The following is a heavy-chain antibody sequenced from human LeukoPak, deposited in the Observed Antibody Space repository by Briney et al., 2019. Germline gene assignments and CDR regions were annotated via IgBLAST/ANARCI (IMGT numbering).Heavy chain of an antibody. J-gene: IGHJ5*02. V-gene: IGHV3-21*01. CDR2: ISSSSYI. CDR1: GFTFSSYS. CDR3: ARDGRVGATSAPGVNWFDP. Sequence: GGSLRLSCAASGFTFSSYSMNWVRQAPGKGLEWVSSISSSSYIYYADSVKGRFTISRDNAKNSLYLQMNSLGAEDTAVYYCARDGRVGATSAPGVNWFDPWGQGTLVTVSS. D-gene: IGHD1-26*01.